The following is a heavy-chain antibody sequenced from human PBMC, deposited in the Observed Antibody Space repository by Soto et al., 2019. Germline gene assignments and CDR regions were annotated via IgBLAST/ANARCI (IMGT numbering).Heavy chain of an antibody. CDR2: INPNTGNP. CDR1: GYTFNSHA. Sequence: QVQLVQSGAEAMQPGASVKVSCKASGYTFNSHAINWLRQAPGQGLEWMGWINPNTGNPTYEQGFTGRFVLSVDTSVSTVYQQVFSLKADDSAVYYCARDRASGSLDYWGQGTLVTVSS. V-gene: IGHV7-4-1*01. D-gene: IGHD1-26*01. CDR3: ARDRASGSLDY. J-gene: IGHJ4*02.